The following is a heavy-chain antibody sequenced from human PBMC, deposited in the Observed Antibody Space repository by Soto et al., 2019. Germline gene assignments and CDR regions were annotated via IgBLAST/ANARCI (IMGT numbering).Heavy chain of an antibody. Sequence: QVQLVQSGAEVKKPGASVKVSCKASGYTFTSYYMHWVRQAPGQGLEWMGIINPSGGSTSYAQKYKGRVTMTRDTSTSTVYMELSSLRSENTAVYYCAREARSTNGEGYYYGMDVWGQGTTVTVSS. J-gene: IGHJ6*02. CDR2: INPSGGST. D-gene: IGHD2-8*01. CDR3: AREARSTNGEGYYYGMDV. CDR1: GYTFTSYY. V-gene: IGHV1-46*01.